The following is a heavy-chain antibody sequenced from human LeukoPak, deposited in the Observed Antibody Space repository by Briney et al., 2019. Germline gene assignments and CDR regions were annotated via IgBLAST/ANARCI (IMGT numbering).Heavy chain of an antibody. CDR2: INHSGGT. V-gene: IGHV4-34*01. CDR1: GGSFSGYY. CDR3: ARIVLRFLEWLPPYYYYYYMDV. Sequence: SETLSLTCAVYGGSFSGYYWSWIRQPPGKGLEWIGEINHSGGTNYNPSLKSRVTISVDTSKNQFSLKLSSVTAADTAVYYCARIVLRFLEWLPPYYYYYYMDVWGKGTTVTVSS. J-gene: IGHJ6*03. D-gene: IGHD3-3*01.